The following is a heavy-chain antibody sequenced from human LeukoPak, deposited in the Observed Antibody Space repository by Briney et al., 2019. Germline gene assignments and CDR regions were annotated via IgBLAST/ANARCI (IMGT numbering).Heavy chain of an antibody. CDR2: INHSGST. D-gene: IGHD3-9*01. CDR3: ARGGDYDILTGYYIRAFDY. V-gene: IGHV4-34*01. CDR1: GGSFSGYY. Sequence: SETLSLTCAVCGGSFSGYYWSWIRQPPGKGLEWIGEINHSGSTNYNPSLKSRVTISVDTSKNQFSLKLSSVTAADTAVYYCARGGDYDILTGYYIRAFDYWGQGTLVTVSS. J-gene: IGHJ4*02.